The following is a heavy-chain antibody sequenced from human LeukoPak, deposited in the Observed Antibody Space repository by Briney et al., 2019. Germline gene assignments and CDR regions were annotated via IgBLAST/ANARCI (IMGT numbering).Heavy chain of an antibody. D-gene: IGHD3-10*01. V-gene: IGHV3-48*01. CDR3: ARDIAGKLWFGELLTDFDY. CDR2: ISSSSSTI. J-gene: IGHJ4*02. CDR1: GFTFSSYS. Sequence: GGSLRLSCAASGFTFSSYSMNWVRQAPGKGLEWVSYISSSSSTIYYADSVKGRFTISRDNAKNSLYLQMNSLRAEDTAVYYCARDIAGKLWFGELLTDFDYWGQGTLVAVSS.